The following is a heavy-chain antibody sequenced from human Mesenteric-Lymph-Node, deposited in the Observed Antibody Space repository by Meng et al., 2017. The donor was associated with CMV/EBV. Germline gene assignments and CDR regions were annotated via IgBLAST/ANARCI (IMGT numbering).Heavy chain of an antibody. CDR2: INHSGST. J-gene: IGHJ4*02. V-gene: IGHV4-34*01. CDR3: ARHQRWLKSEGGFNY. Sequence: QVEGPQWGEGLLKPSETLSLTCAGYGGSFSGYYWSWIRQPPGKGLEWIGEINHSGSTNYNPSLKSRVTISVDTSKNQFSLKLSSVTAADTAVYYCARHQRWLKSEGGFNYWGQGTLVTVSS. D-gene: IGHD4-23*01. CDR1: GGSFSGYY.